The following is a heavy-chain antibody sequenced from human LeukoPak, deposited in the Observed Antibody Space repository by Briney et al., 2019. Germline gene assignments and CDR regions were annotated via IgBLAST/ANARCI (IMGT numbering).Heavy chain of an antibody. D-gene: IGHD2-21*02. CDR2: IIPILGIA. CDR3: AILSRSVVVTAHWFDP. CDR1: GGTFSSYA. J-gene: IGHJ5*02. Sequence: ASVKVSCKASGGTFSSYAISWVRQAPGQGFEWMGRIIPILGIANYAQKFQGRVTITADKSTSTAYMELSSLRSEDTAVYYCAILSRSVVVTAHWFDPWGQGTLVTVSS. V-gene: IGHV1-69*04.